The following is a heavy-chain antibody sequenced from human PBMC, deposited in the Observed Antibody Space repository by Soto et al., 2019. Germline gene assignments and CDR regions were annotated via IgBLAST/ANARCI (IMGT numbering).Heavy chain of an antibody. Sequence: GGTLRPSCAASGFTFSSYGMHWVRQAPGKGLEWVADIQDDGSEINYADSVKGRFTISRDNAKNSLYLQMDSLRAEDRAVYYCARDPYFGAIDYWGLGTLVTVSS. CDR1: GFTFSSYG. CDR3: ARDPYFGAIDY. CDR2: IQDDGSEI. J-gene: IGHJ4*02. V-gene: IGHV3-7*01. D-gene: IGHD3-16*01.